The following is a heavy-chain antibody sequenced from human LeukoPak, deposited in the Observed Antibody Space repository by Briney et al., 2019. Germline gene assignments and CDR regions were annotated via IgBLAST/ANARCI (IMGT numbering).Heavy chain of an antibody. J-gene: IGHJ6*04. CDR2: INAGNGNT. CDR1: GYTFTSYA. Sequence: ASVKVSCKASGYTFTSYAMHWVRQAPGQRLEWMGWINAGNGNTKCSQKFQGRVTITRDTSASTAYMELSSLRSEDTAVYYCARDGMDVWGKGTTVTVSS. V-gene: IGHV1-3*01. CDR3: ARDGMDV.